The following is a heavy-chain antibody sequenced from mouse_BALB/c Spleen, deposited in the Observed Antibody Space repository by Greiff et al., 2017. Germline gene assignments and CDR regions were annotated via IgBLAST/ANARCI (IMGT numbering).Heavy chain of an antibody. CDR2: ISSGGSYT. D-gene: IGHD1-1*01. CDR1: GFTFSSYG. Sequence: EVHLVESGGDLVKPGGSLKLSCAASGFTFSSYGMSWVRQTPDKRLEWVATISSGGSYTYYPDSVKGRFTISRDNAKNTLYLQMSSLKSEDTAMYYCASHYYDSTSYAMDYWGQGTSVTVSS. V-gene: IGHV5-6*01. CDR3: ASHYYDSTSYAMDY. J-gene: IGHJ4*01.